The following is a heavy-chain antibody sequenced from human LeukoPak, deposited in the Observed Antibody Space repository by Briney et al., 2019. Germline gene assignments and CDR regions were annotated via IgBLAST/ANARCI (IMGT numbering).Heavy chain of an antibody. V-gene: IGHV4-39*07. CDR2: IYYSGST. CDR1: GGSISSSSYY. Sequence: SETLSLTCTVSGGSISSSSYYWGWIRQPPGKGLEWIGSIYYSGSTYYNPSLKSRVTISVDTSKNQFSLKLSSVTAADTAVYYCASSITMIVVVPGAFDIWGQGTMVTVSS. CDR3: ASSITMIVVVPGAFDI. D-gene: IGHD3-22*01. J-gene: IGHJ3*02.